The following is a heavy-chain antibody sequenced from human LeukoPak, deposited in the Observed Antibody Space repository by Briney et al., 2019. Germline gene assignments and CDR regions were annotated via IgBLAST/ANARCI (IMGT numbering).Heavy chain of an antibody. J-gene: IGHJ4*02. Sequence: PGGSLRLSCAASGFTFDIYAMNWVRQAPGKGLEWVSGISGSDGSTYNADSVKGRFTISRENSRNMLYLQMSSLRAEDTAVYYCAKGVFGSITATAVNCWGQGTLVTVSS. CDR1: GFTFDIYA. D-gene: IGHD1-7*01. CDR3: AKGVFGSITATAVNC. V-gene: IGHV3-23*01. CDR2: ISGSDGST.